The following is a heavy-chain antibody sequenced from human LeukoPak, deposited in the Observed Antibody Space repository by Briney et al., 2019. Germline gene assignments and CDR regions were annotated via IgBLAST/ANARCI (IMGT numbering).Heavy chain of an antibody. D-gene: IGHD6-13*01. V-gene: IGHV2-70*04. J-gene: IGHJ4*02. Sequence: SGPTLVNPTQTLTLTCTFSGFSLSTSGMRVSRIRQPPGKALEWLARIDWDDDKFYSTSLKTRLTISKDTSKNQVVLTMTNMDPVDTATYYCARVPGNSSSWGFDYWGQGTLVTVSS. CDR1: GFSLSTSGMR. CDR3: ARVPGNSSSWGFDY. CDR2: IDWDDDK.